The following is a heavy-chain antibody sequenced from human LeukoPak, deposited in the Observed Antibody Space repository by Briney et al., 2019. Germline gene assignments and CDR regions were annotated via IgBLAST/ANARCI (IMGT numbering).Heavy chain of an antibody. CDR2: IRYDGSNK. Sequence: GGSLRLSCAASGFTFSSYGMHWVRQAPGKGLEWVAFIRYDGSNKYYADSVKGRFTISRDNSKNTLFLEMNRVRAEDPAVYSCAKIALGSAMIRGFFYYGMDVWGQGTTVTVSS. CDR1: GFTFSSYG. D-gene: IGHD2-2*01. V-gene: IGHV3-30*02. J-gene: IGHJ6*02. CDR3: AKIALGSAMIRGFFYYGMDV.